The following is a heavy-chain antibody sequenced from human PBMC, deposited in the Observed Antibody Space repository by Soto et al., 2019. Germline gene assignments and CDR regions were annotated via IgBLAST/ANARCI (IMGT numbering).Heavy chain of an antibody. V-gene: IGHV3-33*01. J-gene: IGHJ4*02. CDR3: ARDGGIKTYSGYEYYFDY. Sequence: GGFQRLSYAASGFTFSSFGVHWVRQDPGKGLEWVAVIWYDGSNKYYADSVKGRFTISRDNSKNTLYLQMNSLRAEDTAVYYCARDGGIKTYSGYEYYFDYWGQGTLVTVSS. CDR2: IWYDGSNK. D-gene: IGHD5-12*01. CDR1: GFTFSSFG.